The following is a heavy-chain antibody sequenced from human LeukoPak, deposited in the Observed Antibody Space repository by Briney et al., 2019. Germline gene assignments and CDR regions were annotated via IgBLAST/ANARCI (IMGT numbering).Heavy chain of an antibody. J-gene: IGHJ4*02. CDR2: INHSGST. CDR3: ARRKGSGDHEFDY. Sequence: SETLSLTCAVYGGSFSGYYWSWIRQPPGKGLEWIGEINHSGSTNYNPSLKSRVTISVDTSKNQFSLKLSSVTAADTAVYYCARRKGSGDHEFDYWGQGTLVTVSS. V-gene: IGHV4-34*01. CDR1: GGSFSGYY. D-gene: IGHD1-1*01.